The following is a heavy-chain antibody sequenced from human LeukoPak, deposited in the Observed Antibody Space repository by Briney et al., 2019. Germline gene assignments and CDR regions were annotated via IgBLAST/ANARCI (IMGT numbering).Heavy chain of an antibody. D-gene: IGHD3-22*01. CDR1: GGSISSSNW. Sequence: SETLSLTCAVSGGSISSSNWWSWVRQPPGKGLEWIGEINHSGSTNYNPSLKSRVTISVDTSKNQFSLKLSSVTAADTAVYYCARGSTMVIGRWRPNAFDIWGQGTMVTVSS. J-gene: IGHJ3*02. CDR2: INHSGST. V-gene: IGHV4-4*02. CDR3: ARGSTMVIGRWRPNAFDI.